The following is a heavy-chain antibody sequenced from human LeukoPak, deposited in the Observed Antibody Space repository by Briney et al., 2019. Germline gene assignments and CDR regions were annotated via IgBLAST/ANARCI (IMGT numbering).Heavy chain of an antibody. V-gene: IGHV3-23*01. CDR3: AKERWQQWLGDAFDI. Sequence: GGSLRLSCAASGFIFSSYAMSWVRQAPGKGLEWVSSISISGGTTDYADSAKGRFTISRDNSKNTLYLQMNSLRAEDTAVYYCAKERWQQWLGDAFDIWGQGTMVTVSS. CDR2: ISISGGTT. CDR1: GFIFSSYA. D-gene: IGHD6-19*01. J-gene: IGHJ3*02.